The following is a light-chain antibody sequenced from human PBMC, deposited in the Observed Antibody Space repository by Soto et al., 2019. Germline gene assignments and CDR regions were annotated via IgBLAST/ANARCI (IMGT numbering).Light chain of an antibody. CDR2: DAS. CDR3: GQVNSYPIT. V-gene: IGKV1-5*01. CDR1: QSISSW. J-gene: IGKJ5*01. Sequence: PMTISNDRMSAAVGKSVDISGRASQSISSWLAWYQQKPGKAPKLLIYDASSLESGVPSRFSGSGSGTDFTLTCGRLIPEDLPTHSSGQVNSYPITLGQGTRLEIK.